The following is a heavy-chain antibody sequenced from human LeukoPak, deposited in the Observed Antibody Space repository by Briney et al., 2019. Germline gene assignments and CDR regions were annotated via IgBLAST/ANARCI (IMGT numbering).Heavy chain of an antibody. CDR1: GGSISRSTYY. Sequence: PSETLSLTCSVSGGSISRSTYYWAWICQPPGKGLEWIGSIYYSGNTYYNPSLKSRVTISVDTSKNQFSLNLSSVTASDTAVYSCARHELKTIRTSGSPFDYWGQGTLVTVSS. D-gene: IGHD1-7*01. CDR2: IYYSGNT. CDR3: ARHELKTIRTSGSPFDY. J-gene: IGHJ4*02. V-gene: IGHV4-39*01.